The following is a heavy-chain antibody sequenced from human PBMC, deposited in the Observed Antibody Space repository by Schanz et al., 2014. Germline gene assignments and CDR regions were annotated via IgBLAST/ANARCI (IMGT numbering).Heavy chain of an antibody. J-gene: IGHJ5*02. D-gene: IGHD2-2*01. CDR3: AREICSGTRCGQRYGP. CDR1: GYTFTAYY. CDR2: IDPNSGGT. V-gene: IGHV1-2*02. Sequence: QVQLVQSGAEVKKPGASVKVSCKASGYTFTAYYFHWVRQAPGQGLEWMGWIDPNSGGTFYKEKFKGRGTMSRDTSISTAYMELGRLGSDDTAIYYCAREICSGTRCGQRYGPWGQGTLVTVSS.